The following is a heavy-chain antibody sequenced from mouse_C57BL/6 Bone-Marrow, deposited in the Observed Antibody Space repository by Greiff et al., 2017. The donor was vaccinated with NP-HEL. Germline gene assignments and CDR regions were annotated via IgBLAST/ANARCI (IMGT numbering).Heavy chain of an antibody. J-gene: IGHJ3*01. D-gene: IGHD2-2*01. CDR1: GYSITSGYY. CDR3: ARDPYGYDEFAY. Sequence: ESGPGLVKPSQSLSLTCSVTGYSITSGYYWNWIRQFPGNKLEWMGYISYDGSNNYNPSLKNRISITRDTSKNQFFLKLNSVTTEDTATYYCARDPYGYDEFAYWGQGTLVTVSA. V-gene: IGHV3-6*01. CDR2: ISYDGSN.